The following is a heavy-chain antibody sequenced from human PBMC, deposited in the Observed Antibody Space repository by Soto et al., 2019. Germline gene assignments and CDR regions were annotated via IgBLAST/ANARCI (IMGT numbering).Heavy chain of an antibody. D-gene: IGHD6-19*01. V-gene: IGHV4-30-2*01. CDR2: IYHSGST. CDR3: AREIAVAGIFDY. Sequence: SETLSLTCAVSGGSISSGGYSWSWIRQPPGKGLEWIGYIYHSGSTYYNPSLKSRVTISVDTSKNQFSLKLSSVTAADTAVYYCAREIAVAGIFDYWGQGTLVTVSS. CDR1: GGSISSGGYS. J-gene: IGHJ4*02.